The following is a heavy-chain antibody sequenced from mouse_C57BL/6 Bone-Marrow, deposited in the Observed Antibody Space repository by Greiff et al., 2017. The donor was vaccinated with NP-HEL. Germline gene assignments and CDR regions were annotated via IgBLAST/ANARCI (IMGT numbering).Heavy chain of an antibody. V-gene: IGHV5-9-1*02. CDR1: GFTFSSYA. Sequence: EVKLVESGEGLVKPGGSLKLSCAASGFTFSSYAMSWVRQTPEKRLEWVAYISSGGDYIYYADTVKGRFTISRDNARNTLYLQMSSLKSEDTAMYYCTRAYDYGGYYFDYWGQGTTLTVSS. J-gene: IGHJ2*01. D-gene: IGHD2-4*01. CDR3: TRAYDYGGYYFDY. CDR2: ISSGGDYI.